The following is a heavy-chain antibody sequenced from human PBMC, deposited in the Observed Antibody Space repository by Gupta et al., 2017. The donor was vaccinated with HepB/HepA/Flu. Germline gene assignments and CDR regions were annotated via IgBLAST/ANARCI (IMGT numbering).Heavy chain of an antibody. J-gene: IGHJ6*02. CDR1: GFTFSSYA. D-gene: IGHD4-11*01. V-gene: IGHV3-30-3*01. CDR3: ARDDPYDYSKAFWGYYYYGMDV. CDR2: ISYDGSNK. Sequence: QVQLVESGGGVVQPGRSLRLSCAASGFTFSSYAMHWVRQAPGKGPEWVAVISYDGSNKYYADSVKGRFTISRDNSKNTLYLQMNSLRAEDTAVYYCARDDPYDYSKAFWGYYYYGMDVWGQGTTVTVSS.